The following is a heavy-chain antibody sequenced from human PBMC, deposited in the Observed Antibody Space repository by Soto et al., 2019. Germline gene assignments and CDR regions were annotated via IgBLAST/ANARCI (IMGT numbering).Heavy chain of an antibody. CDR2: ISYDGGTQ. D-gene: IGHD5-18*01. CDR3: ARAQDKGMLTPADY. Sequence: QVQLVESGGAVVQPGRSLRLSCAASGFTFSNHALQWVRQAPGKGLEWVAVISYDGGTQDYADSVRGRFTISRDKSKDTVYLQMNSLRTEDTAVYFCARAQDKGMLTPADYWGQGTLVTVSS. V-gene: IGHV3-30-3*01. CDR1: GFTFSNHA. J-gene: IGHJ4*02.